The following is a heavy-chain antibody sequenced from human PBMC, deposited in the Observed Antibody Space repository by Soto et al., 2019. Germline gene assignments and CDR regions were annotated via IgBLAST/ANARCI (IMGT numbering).Heavy chain of an antibody. CDR1: GYTFTGYY. CDR3: ARGARRRGYYYGMDV. J-gene: IGHJ6*02. V-gene: IGHV1-2*04. Sequence: EASVKVSCKASGYTFTGYYMHWVRQAPGQGLEWMGWINPNSGGTNYAQKFQGWVTMTRDTSISTAYMELSRLRSDDTAVYYCARGARRRGYYYGMDVWGQGTTVTVSS. D-gene: IGHD6-6*01. CDR2: INPNSGGT.